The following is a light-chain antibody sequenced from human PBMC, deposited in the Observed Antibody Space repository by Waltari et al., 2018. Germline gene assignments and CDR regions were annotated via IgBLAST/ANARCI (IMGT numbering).Light chain of an antibody. CDR1: ASDAWPHKL. V-gene: IGLV2-23*01. Sequence: QSALTQPAPVSGSPGQSITFSRTRTASDAWPHKLVSWYQHPPGTAPKLIIYDGDKRPSGVSSRFSASKSGDTASLTISGLQSEDEADYYCCSYVGGAKVTFGGGTKVTVL. J-gene: IGLJ2*01. CDR3: CSYVGGAKVT. CDR2: DGD.